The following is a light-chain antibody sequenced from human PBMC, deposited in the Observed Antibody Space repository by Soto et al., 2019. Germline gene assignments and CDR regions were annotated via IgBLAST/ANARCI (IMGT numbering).Light chain of an antibody. V-gene: IGKV3-20*01. J-gene: IGKJ1*01. CDR2: DVS. CDR1: HSVSSNY. CDR3: QQYGISPT. Sequence: EIVLTQSPGTLSLSPGERATLSCRSSHSVSSNYLAWYQQKPGQAPRLLIYDVSSRATGIPDRFSGSGSGPDFTLTISRLEPGDFAVYYCQQYGISPTFGQGTKVEIK.